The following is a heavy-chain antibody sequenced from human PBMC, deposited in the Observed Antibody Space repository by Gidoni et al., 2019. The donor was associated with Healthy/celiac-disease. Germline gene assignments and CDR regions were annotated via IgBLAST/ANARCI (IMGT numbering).Heavy chain of an antibody. Sequence: QVQLVESGGGVVQPGRSLRLSCEASGFTFSSYGMPWVRQAPGKGLEWVAVISYDGSNKYYADSVKGRFTISRDNSKNTLYLQMNSLRAEDTAVYYCAKDDISGRIAPAYFDYWGQGTLVTVSS. D-gene: IGHD1-20*01. CDR1: GFTFSSYG. J-gene: IGHJ4*02. CDR2: ISYDGSNK. V-gene: IGHV3-30*18. CDR3: AKDDISGRIAPAYFDY.